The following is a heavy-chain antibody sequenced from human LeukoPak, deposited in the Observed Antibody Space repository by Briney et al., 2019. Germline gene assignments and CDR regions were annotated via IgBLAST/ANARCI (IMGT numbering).Heavy chain of an antibody. J-gene: IGHJ3*02. CDR1: GGTFSSYA. V-gene: IGHV1-69*05. CDR3: ASPAYYDFWSGYPGLAFDI. Sequence: RASVKVSCKAPGGTFSSYAISWVRQAPGQGLEWMGGIIPIFGTANYAQKFQGRVTITTDESTSTAYMELSSLRSENTAVYYCASPAYYDFWSGYPGLAFDIWGQGTMVTVSS. CDR2: IIPIFGTA. D-gene: IGHD3-3*01.